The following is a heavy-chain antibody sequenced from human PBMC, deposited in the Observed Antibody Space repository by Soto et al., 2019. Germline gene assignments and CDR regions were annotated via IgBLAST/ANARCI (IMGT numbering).Heavy chain of an antibody. Sequence: PAETLSLTCTVSGGSISSGGYYWSWIRQYPGKGLEWIGYIYYSGSTYYNPSVKSRVTISVDTSKNHFSLKLSSVTAADTALYYGARRAVRGVHFDYWGQGTLVTVSS. CDR3: ARRAVRGVHFDY. D-gene: IGHD3-10*01. J-gene: IGHJ4*02. CDR2: IYYSGST. V-gene: IGHV4-31*03. CDR1: GGSISSGGYY.